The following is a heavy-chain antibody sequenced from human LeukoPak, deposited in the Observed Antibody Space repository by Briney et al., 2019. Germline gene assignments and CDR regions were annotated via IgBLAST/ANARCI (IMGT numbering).Heavy chain of an antibody. CDR3: AKLPREYCSSTSCPNWFDT. J-gene: IGHJ5*02. Sequence: RGSLRLSCSASAFTFGADAMTWVRQAPGEGLEWVSALSASGGTTYYADSVKGRFTTSRDNSKNTLYLQMNSLRAEDTAIYYCAKLPREYCSSTSCPNWFDTWGQGTLVTVAS. CDR2: LSASGGTT. D-gene: IGHD2-2*01. V-gene: IGHV3-23*01. CDR1: AFTFGADA.